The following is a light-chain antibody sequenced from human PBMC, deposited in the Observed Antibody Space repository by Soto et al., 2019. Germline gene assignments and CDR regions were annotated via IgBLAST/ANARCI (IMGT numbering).Light chain of an antibody. CDR2: RNN. Sequence: SVLTQPPTASATPGQRVTISCSGSSSNIGSNYVYWYQQLPGTAPKLLIYRNNQRPSGVPDRFSGSKSGTSASLAISGLRSEDEADYYCAAWDDSLSGLYVFGTGTKVTVL. J-gene: IGLJ1*01. CDR3: AAWDDSLSGLYV. V-gene: IGLV1-47*01. CDR1: SSNIGSNY.